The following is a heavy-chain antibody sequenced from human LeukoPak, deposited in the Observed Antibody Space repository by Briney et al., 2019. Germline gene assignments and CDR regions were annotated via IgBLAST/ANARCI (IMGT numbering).Heavy chain of an antibody. V-gene: IGHV3-21*01. Sequence: GGSLRLSCAASGFTFSSYSMNWVRQAPGKGLEWVSSISSSSSYIYYADSVKGRFTISRDNAKNSLYLQMNSLRAEDTAVYYCARGGGVVVPAAIMMYFDYWGQGTLVTVSS. J-gene: IGHJ4*02. CDR1: GFTFSSYS. CDR2: ISSSSSYI. CDR3: ARGGGVVVPAAIMMYFDY. D-gene: IGHD2-2*01.